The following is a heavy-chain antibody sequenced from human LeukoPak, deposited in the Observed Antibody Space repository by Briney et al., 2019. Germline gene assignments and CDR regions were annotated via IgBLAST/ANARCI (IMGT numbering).Heavy chain of an antibody. V-gene: IGHV3-74*01. Sequence: YPGGSLRLSCAASGFTFSSNWMHWVRQGPGKGLVWVSRINPDGSRTDYAESVKGRFTISRDNAKNTLSLEMNSLGDEDTAVYYCSRDFNGRNDFWGQGTLVIVSS. CDR1: GFTFSSNW. D-gene: IGHD1-14*01. J-gene: IGHJ4*02. CDR3: SRDFNGRNDF. CDR2: INPDGSRT.